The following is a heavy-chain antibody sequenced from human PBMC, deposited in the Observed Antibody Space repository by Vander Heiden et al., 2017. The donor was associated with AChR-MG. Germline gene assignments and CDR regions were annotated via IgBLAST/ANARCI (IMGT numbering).Heavy chain of an antibody. CDR2: FSKSADNT. D-gene: IGHD5-12*01. CDR3: AKLNGYDGVDDAFDM. CDR1: GFAFRHFG. J-gene: IGHJ3*02. V-gene: IGHV3-23*01. Sequence: EVQLLESGGGLVQPGGSLCLSCTASGFAFRHFGMTCARQAPGNGLEGVSSFSKSADNTYYAASVKGRFTISRDNSKNTVYLQMNSLRAEDTAIYYCAKLNGYDGVDDAFDMWGQGTMVTVSS.